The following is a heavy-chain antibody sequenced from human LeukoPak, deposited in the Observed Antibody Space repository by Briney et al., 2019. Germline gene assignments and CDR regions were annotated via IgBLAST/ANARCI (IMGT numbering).Heavy chain of an antibody. CDR3: ARALPHRRLMDTTMEQHWFDP. V-gene: IGHV1-46*01. D-gene: IGHD5-18*01. J-gene: IGHJ5*02. CDR2: INPSGGNT. Sequence: EASVKVSCKASGYTFTSYYMHWVRQAPGQGLEWMGIINPSGGNTNYAQKFQGRVTMTRDMSTSTVYMELSSLRSEDTAMYYCARALPHRRLMDTTMEQHWFDPWGQGTLVTVSS. CDR1: GYTFTSYY.